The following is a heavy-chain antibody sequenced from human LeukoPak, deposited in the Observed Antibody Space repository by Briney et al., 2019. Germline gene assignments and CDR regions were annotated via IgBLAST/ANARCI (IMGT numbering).Heavy chain of an antibody. D-gene: IGHD3-22*01. CDR2: IYYSGST. V-gene: IGHV4-59*01. Sequence: ETLSLTCTVSGGSISSYYWSWIRQPPGKGLEWIGYIYYSGSTNYNPSLKSRVTISVDTSKNQFSLKLSSVTAADTAVYYCARGYYYDSSGYYHLDYWGQGTLVTVSS. J-gene: IGHJ4*02. CDR1: GGSISSYY. CDR3: ARGYYYDSSGYYHLDY.